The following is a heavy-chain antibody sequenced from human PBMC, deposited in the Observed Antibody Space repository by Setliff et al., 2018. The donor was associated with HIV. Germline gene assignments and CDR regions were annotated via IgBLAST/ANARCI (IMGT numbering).Heavy chain of an antibody. D-gene: IGHD1-26*01. CDR3: VRDPIEGSPDYFDY. J-gene: IGHJ4*02. CDR1: GFTFSSYV. CDR2: MSTGGGIK. V-gene: IGHV3-30-3*01. Sequence: SLRLSCAATGFTFSSYVLHCVRQAPGKGLEWVAVMSTGGGIKICADSVKGRFTISRDNSRNTLFLQMNNLRPEDTATYYCVRDPIEGSPDYFDYWGQGALVTVSS.